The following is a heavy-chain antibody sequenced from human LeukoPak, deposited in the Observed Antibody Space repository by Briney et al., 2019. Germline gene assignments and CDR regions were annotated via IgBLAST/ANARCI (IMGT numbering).Heavy chain of an antibody. Sequence: ASVKVSCKVSGYTLIELSMHWVRQAPGKGVEWMGGFDPEDGETIYAQKFQGRVTMTEDTSTDTAYMELSSLRSEVTAVDYCASVGSSWYFSYWFDPWGQGTLVTVSS. CDR2: FDPEDGET. V-gene: IGHV1-24*01. J-gene: IGHJ5*02. CDR3: ASVGSSWYFSYWFDP. CDR1: GYTLIELS. D-gene: IGHD6-13*01.